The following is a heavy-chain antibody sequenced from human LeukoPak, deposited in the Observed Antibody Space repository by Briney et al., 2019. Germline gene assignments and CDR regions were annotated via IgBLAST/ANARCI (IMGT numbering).Heavy chain of an antibody. CDR2: IWYDGSNK. CDR1: GFTFSSYG. CDR3: AKRDSSGSYPYYFDY. J-gene: IGHJ4*02. V-gene: IGHV3-33*03. Sequence: QTGGSLRLSCAASGFTFSSYGMHGVRQAPGKGLEWVGVIWYDGSNKYYADSVKGRFTISRDNSKDTLYLQMNSLRAEDTAVYYCAKRDSSGSYPYYFDYWGQGTLVTVSS. D-gene: IGHD3-22*01.